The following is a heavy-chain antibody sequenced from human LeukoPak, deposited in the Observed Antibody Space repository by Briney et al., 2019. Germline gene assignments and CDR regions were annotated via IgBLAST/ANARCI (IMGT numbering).Heavy chain of an antibody. J-gene: IGHJ4*02. CDR3: ARDCVHYDSSGYWDY. V-gene: IGHV3-21*01. CDR2: ISSSSSYI. D-gene: IGHD3-22*01. CDR1: DFTLSSHG. Sequence: PGGSLRLSCVVSDFTLSSHGMHWVRQAPGKGLEWVSSISSSSSYIYYADSVKGRFTISRDNAKNSLYLQMNSLRAEDTAVYYCARDCVHYDSSGYWDYWGQGTLVTVSS.